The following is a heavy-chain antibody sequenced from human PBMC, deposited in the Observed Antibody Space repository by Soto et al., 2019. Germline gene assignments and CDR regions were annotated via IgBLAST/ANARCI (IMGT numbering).Heavy chain of an antibody. D-gene: IGHD6-13*01. CDR1: GGSISSGGYY. CDR3: ARGKPVAAAAPFDY. V-gene: IGHV4-31*03. J-gene: IGHJ4*02. Sequence: SETLSLTCTVSGGSISSGGYYWSWIRQHPGKGLEWIGYIYYSGSTYYNPSLKSRVTISVDTSKNQFSLKLSSVTAADTAVYYCARGKPVAAAAPFDYGGQGTLVTVS. CDR2: IYYSGST.